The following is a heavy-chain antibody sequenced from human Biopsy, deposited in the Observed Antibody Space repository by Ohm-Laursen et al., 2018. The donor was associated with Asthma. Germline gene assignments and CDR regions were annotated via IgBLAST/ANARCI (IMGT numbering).Heavy chain of an antibody. CDR3: ARKAGSCISRTCYSLDF. V-gene: IGHV1-69*13. CDR2: INSVFGTT. Sequence: ASVKVSCKSLGGTFNTYVIGWVRQAPGQGLERMGGINSVFGTTTYPQKFQDRVTITADDSTSTVYMELSGLRSEDTAVYYCARKAGSCISRTCYSLDFWGQGTLVTVSS. CDR1: GGTFNTYV. D-gene: IGHD2-2*01. J-gene: IGHJ4*02.